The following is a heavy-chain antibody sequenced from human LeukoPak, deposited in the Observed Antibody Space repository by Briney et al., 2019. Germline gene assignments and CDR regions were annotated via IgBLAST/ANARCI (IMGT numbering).Heavy chain of an antibody. D-gene: IGHD6-19*01. Sequence: PSQTLSLTCTASVASISSGDYYWSWIPQPPGKALEWIGYIYYSGSTYYNPSLKSRVTISVDTSKNQFSLKLSSVTAADTAVYYCARGTWLTLDYWGQGTLVTVSS. CDR3: ARGTWLTLDY. V-gene: IGHV4-30-4*01. J-gene: IGHJ4*02. CDR2: IYYSGST. CDR1: VASISSGDYY.